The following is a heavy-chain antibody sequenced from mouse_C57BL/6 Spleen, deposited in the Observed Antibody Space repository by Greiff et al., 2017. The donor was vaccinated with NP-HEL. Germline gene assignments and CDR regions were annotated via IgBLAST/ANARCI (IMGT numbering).Heavy chain of an antibody. D-gene: IGHD1-1*01. J-gene: IGHJ4*01. V-gene: IGHV1-64*01. Sequence: VKLQQPGAELVKPGASVKLSCKASGYTFTSYWMHWVKQRPGQGLEWIGMIHPNSGSTNYNEKFKSKATLTVDKSASTAYMQLSSLTSEDSAVYYCARYYYGSSAYAMDYWGQGTSVTVSS. CDR1: GYTFTSYW. CDR2: IHPNSGST. CDR3: ARYYYGSSAYAMDY.